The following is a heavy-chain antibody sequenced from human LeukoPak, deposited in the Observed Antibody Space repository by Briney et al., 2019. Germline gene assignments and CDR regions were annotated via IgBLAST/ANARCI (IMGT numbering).Heavy chain of an antibody. J-gene: IGHJ4*02. CDR1: GFTFSSYA. D-gene: IGHD2-15*01. V-gene: IGHV3-30-3*01. Sequence: PGGSLRLSCAACGFTFSSYAMHWVRQAPGKGLEWVAVISYDGSNKYYADSVKGRFTISRDNSKNTLYLQMNSLRAEDTAVYYCARVLNELLLFDYWGQGTLVTVSS. CDR2: ISYDGSNK. CDR3: ARVLNELLLFDY.